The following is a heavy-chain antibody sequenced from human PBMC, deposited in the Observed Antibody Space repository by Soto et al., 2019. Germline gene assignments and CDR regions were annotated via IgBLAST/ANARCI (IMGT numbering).Heavy chain of an antibody. J-gene: IGHJ6*02. D-gene: IGHD1-20*01. CDR3: ARDQQKYNPSFYHYYAMDL. CDR2: MNPNTGNS. CDR1: GYTFTSSD. Sequence: ASVKVSCKASGYTFTSSDINWVRQAPGQGLEWMGWMNPNTGNSGFAQKFQGRVTMTSDTSISTAYMELTGLKSDDTAIYYCARDQQKYNPSFYHYYAMDLWGQGTTVTVSS. V-gene: IGHV1-8*02.